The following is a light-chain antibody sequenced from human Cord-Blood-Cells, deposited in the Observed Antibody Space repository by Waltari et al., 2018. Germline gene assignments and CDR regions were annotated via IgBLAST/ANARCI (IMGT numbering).Light chain of an antibody. J-gene: IGLJ1*01. CDR2: RNN. Sequence: QSVLPQPPSASGTPGQRVTISCSGSSSNIGSSYVEWYQQLPGTAPKLLIYRNNQRPSGVPDLFSGSKSGTSASLAISGLRSEDEADYYCAAWDDSLSGYVFGTGTKVTVL. CDR1: SSNIGSSY. V-gene: IGLV1-47*01. CDR3: AAWDDSLSGYV.